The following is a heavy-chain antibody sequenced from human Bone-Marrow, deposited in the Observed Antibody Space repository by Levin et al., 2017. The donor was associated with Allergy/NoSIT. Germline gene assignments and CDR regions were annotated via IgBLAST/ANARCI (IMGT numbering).Heavy chain of an antibody. CDR3: AKHQSGSYSHYYAMDV. D-gene: IGHD3-3*01. J-gene: IGHJ6*02. V-gene: IGHV3-23*01. CDR1: GFTFSSFA. CDR2: ITDSGGDT. Sequence: GGSLRLSCAASGFTFSSFAMSWVRQVPGKGLEWVSTITDSGGDTYFMDSVKGRFTISRDNSKNTLYLQMNSLRADDAAVYYCAKHQSGSYSHYYAMDVWGQGTTVTVSS.